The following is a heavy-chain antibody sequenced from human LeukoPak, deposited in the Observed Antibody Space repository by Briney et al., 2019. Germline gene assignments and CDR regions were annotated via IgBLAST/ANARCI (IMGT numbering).Heavy chain of an antibody. CDR2: ISAYNGNT. Sequence: GASVKVSCKASGYTFTSYGISWVRQAPGQGLEWMGWISAYNGNTNYAQKLQGRVTMTTDTSTSTAYMELRSLRSDDTAVYYCARDWSGAYYYGMDVWGQGTTVTVPS. D-gene: IGHD4-17*01. J-gene: IGHJ6*02. V-gene: IGHV1-18*01. CDR3: ARDWSGAYYYGMDV. CDR1: GYTFTSYG.